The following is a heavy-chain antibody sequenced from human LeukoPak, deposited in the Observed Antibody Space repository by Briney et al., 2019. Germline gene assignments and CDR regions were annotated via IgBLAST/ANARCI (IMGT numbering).Heavy chain of an antibody. CDR1: VFTFSSYS. CDR2: ISSSDRYI. J-gene: IGHJ5*02. D-gene: IGHD6-6*01. Sequence: GGCLRLSCAASVFTFSSYSMNWVRQAPGKGLEWVSSISSSDRYIYYADSVRGRFTISRDNAKNSLYLQINSLRAEDTAVYYCARSPSSSVSWFDPWGQGTLVTVSS. CDR3: ARSPSSSVSWFDP. V-gene: IGHV3-21*01.